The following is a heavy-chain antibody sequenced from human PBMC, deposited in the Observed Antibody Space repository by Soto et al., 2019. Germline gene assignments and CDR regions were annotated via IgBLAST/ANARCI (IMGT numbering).Heavy chain of an antibody. CDR2: IYYSGST. CDR1: GDSIKNYY. J-gene: IGHJ3*02. D-gene: IGHD3-22*01. CDR3: ARQSYYYDSSGYLHAFDI. Sequence: SETLSLTCTVSGDSIKNYYWNWIRQSPGKGLVCIGYIYYSGSTNYNPFLKSRVTISVDTSKNQFSLKLSSVTAADTAVYYCARQSYYYDSSGYLHAFDIWGQGTMVTVSS. V-gene: IGHV4-59*01.